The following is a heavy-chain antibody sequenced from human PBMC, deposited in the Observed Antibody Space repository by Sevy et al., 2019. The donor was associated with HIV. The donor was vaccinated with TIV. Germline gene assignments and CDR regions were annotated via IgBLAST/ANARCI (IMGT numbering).Heavy chain of an antibody. D-gene: IGHD6-19*01. J-gene: IGHJ4*02. CDR2: INYSGST. Sequence: SETLSLICTVSGAPISSSGYYWGWIRQPPGKGLEWIASINYSGSTFYNPSLKSRVTISADTSKNQFSLDLNSVTAADTAIYYCAGPILTYNNGWSYYDYWGQGTVVTVSS. CDR3: AGPILTYNNGWSYYDY. CDR1: GAPISSSGYY. V-gene: IGHV4-39*01.